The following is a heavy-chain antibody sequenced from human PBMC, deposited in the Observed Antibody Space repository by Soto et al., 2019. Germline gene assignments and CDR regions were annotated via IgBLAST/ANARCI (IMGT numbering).Heavy chain of an antibody. D-gene: IGHD1-26*01. CDR3: ARGGYSDNPPNYDY. J-gene: IGHJ4*02. V-gene: IGHV1-18*01. CDR2: ITPYSGAT. CDR1: GYTFTDYG. Sequence: QVQLVQSGAEVEKPGASVKVSCRASGYTFTDYGISWVRQAPGQGLEWMGWITPYSGATNYAQKLQGRVTMTPDTSTSTAYMELRSLRSDDTGVYYCARGGYSDNPPNYDYWGQGTLVTVSS.